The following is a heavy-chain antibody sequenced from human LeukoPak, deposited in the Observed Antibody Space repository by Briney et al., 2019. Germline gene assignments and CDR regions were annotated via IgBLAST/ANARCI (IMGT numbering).Heavy chain of an antibody. D-gene: IGHD6-6*01. J-gene: IGHJ4*02. Sequence: GGSLRLSCAASGFTFTNYWMTWVRQAPGKGLEWVANIKQDGSVKYYVDSVKGRFTISRDNAKNSLYLQMNSLGAEDTAVYNCARIGYSSSSLDFWGRGTLVTVSS. CDR1: GFTFTNYW. CDR3: ARIGYSSSSLDF. V-gene: IGHV3-7*03. CDR2: IKQDGSVK.